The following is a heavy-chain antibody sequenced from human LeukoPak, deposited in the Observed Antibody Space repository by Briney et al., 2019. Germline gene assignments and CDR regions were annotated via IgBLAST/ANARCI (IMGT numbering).Heavy chain of an antibody. Sequence: SETLSLTCTVSSGSINSYYWGWVRQPAGRGLEWIGRIYTTGKTDYNPSLKSRLTMSVDTSKRQFSLNLRSVTAADTAIYYCARHGYTASHYFLDFCSQGTLVTVSS. CDR3: ARHGYTASHYFLDF. D-gene: IGHD3-16*01. V-gene: IGHV4-4*07. CDR2: IYTTGKT. CDR1: SGSINSYY. J-gene: IGHJ4*02.